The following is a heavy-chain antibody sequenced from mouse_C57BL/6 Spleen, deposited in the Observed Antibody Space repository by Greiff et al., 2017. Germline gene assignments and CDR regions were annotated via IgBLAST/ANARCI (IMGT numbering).Heavy chain of an antibody. Sequence: VQLQQPGAELVRPGSSVKLSCKASGYTFTSYWLDWVKQRPGQGLEWIGNIYPSDSETHYNQKFKDKATLTVDQSSSPAYMQLSSLTSEDSAVYYCARYYDYGYFDDWGQGTTLTVSS. CDR3: ARYYDYGYFDD. D-gene: IGHD2-4*01. CDR2: IYPSDSET. CDR1: GYTFTSYW. J-gene: IGHJ2*01. V-gene: IGHV1-61*01.